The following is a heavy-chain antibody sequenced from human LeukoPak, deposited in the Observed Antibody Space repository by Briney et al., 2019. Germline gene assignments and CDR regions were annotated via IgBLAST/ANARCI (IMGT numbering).Heavy chain of an antibody. CDR1: GYTFRQYS. J-gene: IGHJ3*02. CDR3: ARDYILPLETDNGDGFAI. V-gene: IGHV1-18*01. Sequence: ASVKVSCKASGYTFRQYSISWVRQAPGKGFEWMGWVSPSHTTRVYAQEFKGRVTMTADTYTDTVYMELMSLRFDDTAVYFCARDYILPLETDNGDGFAIWGQGTVVTVSS. D-gene: IGHD3-3*02. CDR2: VSPSHTTR.